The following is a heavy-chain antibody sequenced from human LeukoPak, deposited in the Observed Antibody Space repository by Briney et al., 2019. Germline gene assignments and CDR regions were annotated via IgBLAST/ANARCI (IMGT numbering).Heavy chain of an antibody. CDR2: VFTSVTT. D-gene: IGHD2-2*01. Sequence: PSQTLSLTGTVSSGSIRSGGSCWTWIRQPAGKGLEWLVHVFTSVTTNYNPSFKSRVTISVDSSKNQFSLNLTSVTAADTAVYSCARVWYHLTLDSWGRGTLVTVSS. CDR3: ARVWYHLTLDS. V-gene: IGHV4-61*09. CDR1: SGSIRSGGSC. J-gene: IGHJ4*02.